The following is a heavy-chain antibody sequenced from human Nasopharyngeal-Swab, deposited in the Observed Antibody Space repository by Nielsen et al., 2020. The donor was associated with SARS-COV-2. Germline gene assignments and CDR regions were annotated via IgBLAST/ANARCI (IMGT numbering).Heavy chain of an antibody. CDR2: IYYSGST. Sequence: WIRQPPGKGLEWIGYIYYSGSTNYNPSLKSRVTISVDTSKNQFSLKLSSVTAADTAVYYCASASSTRLRQAFDIWGQGTMVTVSS. D-gene: IGHD1-14*01. CDR3: ASASSTRLRQAFDI. V-gene: IGHV4-59*01. J-gene: IGHJ3*02.